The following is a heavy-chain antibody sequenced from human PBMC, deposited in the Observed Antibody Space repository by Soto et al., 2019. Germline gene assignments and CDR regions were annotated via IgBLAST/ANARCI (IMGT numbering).Heavy chain of an antibody. V-gene: IGHV4-59*01. Sequence: SETLSLTCTVSGGSFSTYYWSWIRQPPGKGLEWIGYIYYSGYTNYNPSLKSRVTISIDTSKNQFSLKLSSVTAADTAVFYCARAGIGGYFSYWGQGALVTVSS. CDR2: IYYSGYT. J-gene: IGHJ4*02. CDR1: GGSFSTYY. D-gene: IGHD3-16*01. CDR3: ARAGIGGYFSY.